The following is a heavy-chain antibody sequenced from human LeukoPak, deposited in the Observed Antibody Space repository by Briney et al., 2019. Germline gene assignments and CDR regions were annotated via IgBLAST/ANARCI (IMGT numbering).Heavy chain of an antibody. J-gene: IGHJ5*02. CDR3: ARASDCSGGSCYSRVNNWFDP. V-gene: IGHV3-33*01. D-gene: IGHD2-15*01. CDR1: GFTFSSYG. CDR2: IWYDGSNK. Sequence: GGSLRLSCAASGFTFSSYGMHWARQAPGKGLEWVAVIWYDGSNKYYADSVKGRFTISRDNSKNTLYLQMNSLRAEDTAVYYCARASDCSGGSCYSRVNNWFDPWGQGTLVTVSS.